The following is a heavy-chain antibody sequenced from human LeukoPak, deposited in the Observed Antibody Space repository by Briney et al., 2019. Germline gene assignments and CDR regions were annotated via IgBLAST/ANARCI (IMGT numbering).Heavy chain of an antibody. CDR1: GYTFTSYG. D-gene: IGHD1-26*01. V-gene: IGHV1-18*01. Sequence: ASVKVSCKASGYTFTSYGISWVRQAPGQGLEGMGWISAYNGNTNYAQKLQGRVTMTTDTSTSTAYMELRSLRSDDTAVYYCARVPGIVGATDAFDIWGQGTMVTVSS. CDR3: ARVPGIVGATDAFDI. J-gene: IGHJ3*02. CDR2: ISAYNGNT.